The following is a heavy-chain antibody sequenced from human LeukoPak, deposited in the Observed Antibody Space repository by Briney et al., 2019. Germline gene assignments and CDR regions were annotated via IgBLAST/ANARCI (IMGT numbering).Heavy chain of an antibody. Sequence: PSETLSLTCTVSGVSISSYYWNWIRQPPGKGLEWIGYIHYGGSTKHNPSLERRVTISIGTSKNQFSLNLSSVTAADTAVYYCARDRSGRPKYNWFDPWGQGTLVTVSS. D-gene: IGHD6-19*01. V-gene: IGHV4-59*01. CDR1: GVSISSYY. CDR2: IHYGGST. J-gene: IGHJ5*02. CDR3: ARDRSGRPKYNWFDP.